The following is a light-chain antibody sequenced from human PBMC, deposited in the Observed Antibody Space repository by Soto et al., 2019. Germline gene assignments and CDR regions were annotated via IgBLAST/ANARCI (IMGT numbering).Light chain of an antibody. J-gene: IGLJ1*01. CDR1: SSDVGGYNF. V-gene: IGLV2-11*01. CDR3: CSYAGSYNYV. Sequence: QAVLTQPRSVSGSPGQSVTISCTGTSSDVGGYNFVSWYQQHPGKAPKLMIYDVSQRPSGVPDRFSGSKSGNTASLTLSGLRADDEADYYCCSYAGSYNYVFGTGTKLTVL. CDR2: DVS.